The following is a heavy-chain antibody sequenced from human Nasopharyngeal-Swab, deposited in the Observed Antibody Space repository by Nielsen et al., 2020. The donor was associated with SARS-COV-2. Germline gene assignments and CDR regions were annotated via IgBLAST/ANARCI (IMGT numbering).Heavy chain of an antibody. V-gene: IGHV3-21*01. CDR1: GFVFSIYG. J-gene: IGHJ4*02. D-gene: IGHD3-16*01. CDR3: ARDIGGGRYGSDY. Sequence: GGSLRLSCAASGFVFSIYGMNWVRQAPGKGLEWVSSISSRSSNIYYADSVKGRFTISRDSAKNSLYLQMNSLRAEDTAVYYCARDIGGGRYGSDYWGQGTLVTVSS. CDR2: ISSRSSNI.